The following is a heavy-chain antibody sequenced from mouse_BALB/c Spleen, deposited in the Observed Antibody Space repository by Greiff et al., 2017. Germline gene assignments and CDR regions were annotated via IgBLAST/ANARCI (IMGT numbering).Heavy chain of an antibody. CDR3: ARSRSYYNYSYFDY. J-gene: IGHJ2*01. Sequence: VQLQQSGAELARPGASVKMSCKASGYTFTSYTMHWVKQRPGQGLEWIGYINPSSGYTNYNQKFKDKATLTAYKSSSTAYMQLSSLTSEDSTVYYYARSRSYYNYSYFDYWGQGTTLTVSS. V-gene: IGHV1-4*01. CDR1: GYTFTSYT. D-gene: IGHD1-3*01. CDR2: INPSSGYT.